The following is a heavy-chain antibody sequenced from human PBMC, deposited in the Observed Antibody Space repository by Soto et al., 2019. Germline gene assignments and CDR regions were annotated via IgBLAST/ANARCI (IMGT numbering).Heavy chain of an antibody. CDR3: ARDPQYSSSYYYYYYGMDV. CDR2: INPSGGST. Sequence: ASVKVSCKASGYTFTSYYMHWVRQAPGQGLEWMGIINPSGGSTSYAQKFQGRVTMTRDTSTSTVYMELGSLRSEDTAVYYCARDPQYSSSYYYYYYGMDVWGQGTTVTVYS. V-gene: IGHV1-46*01. D-gene: IGHD6-6*01. CDR1: GYTFTSYY. J-gene: IGHJ6*02.